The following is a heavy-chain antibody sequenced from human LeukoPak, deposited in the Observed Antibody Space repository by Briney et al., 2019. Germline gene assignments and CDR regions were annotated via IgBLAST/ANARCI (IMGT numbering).Heavy chain of an antibody. D-gene: IGHD6-19*01. J-gene: IGHJ4*02. V-gene: IGHV4-4*07. CDR1: SFSNYY. Sequence: PSETLSLTCTVSSFSNYYWSWVRQPAGKGLEWIGRIFVSGSTNYNPSLKSRITMSIDTPKNQFSLKLSSVTAADTAVYYCASLMGAGTFDYWGQGTLVTVSS. CDR3: ASLMGAGTFDY. CDR2: IFVSGST.